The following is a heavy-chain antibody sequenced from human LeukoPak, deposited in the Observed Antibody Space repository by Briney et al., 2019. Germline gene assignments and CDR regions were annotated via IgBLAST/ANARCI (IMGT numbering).Heavy chain of an antibody. CDR1: GYTFTGYY. CDR3: ASLYYDSSGYGGTFNY. J-gene: IGHJ4*02. V-gene: IGHV1-2*02. D-gene: IGHD3-22*01. CDR2: INPNSGGT. Sequence: ASVKVSCKASGYTFTGYYMHWVRQAPGQGLEWMGWINPNSGGTNYTQKFQGRVTMTRDTSISTAYMELSRLRSDDTAVYYCASLYYDSSGYGGTFNYWGQGTLVTASS.